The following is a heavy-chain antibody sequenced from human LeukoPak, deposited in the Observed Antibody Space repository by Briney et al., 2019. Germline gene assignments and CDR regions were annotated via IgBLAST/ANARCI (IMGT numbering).Heavy chain of an antibody. Sequence: SGGSLRLSSAPSGFTFSSHWTHWVRQPPRKGLAWVSRINGVGSNTTYADSVKGRFTISRDNAKNTLYVQMNSLRAEDTAVYHCARSKRWYSTDAFDIWGQGTMVTVSS. CDR3: ARSKRWYSTDAFDI. V-gene: IGHV3-74*03. CDR2: INGVGSNT. D-gene: IGHD2-15*01. J-gene: IGHJ3*02. CDR1: GFTFSSHW.